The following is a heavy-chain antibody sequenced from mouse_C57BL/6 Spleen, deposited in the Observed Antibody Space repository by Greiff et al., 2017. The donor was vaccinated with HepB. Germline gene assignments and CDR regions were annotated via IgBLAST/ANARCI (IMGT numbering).Heavy chain of an antibody. Sequence: VQLKQSGPELVKPGASVKISCKASGYTFTDYYMNWVKQSHGKSLEWIGDINPNNGGTSYNQKFKGKATLTVDKSSRTAYMELRSLTSEDSAVYYCAREGRELGGFDYWGQGTTLTVSS. CDR1: GYTFTDYY. D-gene: IGHD4-1*01. CDR2: INPNNGGT. J-gene: IGHJ2*01. CDR3: AREGRELGGFDY. V-gene: IGHV1-26*01.